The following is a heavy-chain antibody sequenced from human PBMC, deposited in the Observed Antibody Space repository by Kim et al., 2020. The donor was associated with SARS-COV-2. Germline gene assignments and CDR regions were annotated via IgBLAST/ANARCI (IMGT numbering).Heavy chain of an antibody. Sequence: GGSLRLSCAASGFTFSSYWMSWVRQAPGKGLEWVANIKQDGSKKYYVDSVKGRFTISRDNAKNSLYLQMNSLRAEDTAVYYCARVSAKAGTGNYYYYGMDVWGQGTTVTVSS. D-gene: IGHD6-13*01. CDR1: GFTFSSYW. CDR3: ARVSAKAGTGNYYYYGMDV. CDR2: IKQDGSKK. J-gene: IGHJ6*02. V-gene: IGHV3-7*03.